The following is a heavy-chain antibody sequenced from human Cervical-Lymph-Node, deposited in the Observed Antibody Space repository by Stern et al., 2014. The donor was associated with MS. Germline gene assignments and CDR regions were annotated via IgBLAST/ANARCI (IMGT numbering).Heavy chain of an antibody. V-gene: IGHV3-30*03. CDR3: ARDYEDTSMLFDH. J-gene: IGHJ4*02. CDR1: GFTFSSYG. D-gene: IGHD2-8*01. Sequence: MPLVESGGAVVQPGRSLRLSCAASGFTFSSYGMHWVRQAPGKGLEWVTVISYDGNHKYYAASVKCRFTISRDNSKNTLHLQMNSVTPDDTAIYYCARDYEDTSMLFDHWGQGTLVTVSS. CDR2: ISYDGNHK.